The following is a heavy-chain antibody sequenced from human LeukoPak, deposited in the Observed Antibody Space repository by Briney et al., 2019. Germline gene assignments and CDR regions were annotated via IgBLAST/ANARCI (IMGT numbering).Heavy chain of an antibody. D-gene: IGHD3-22*01. CDR2: IYYSGST. CDR3: ARGNSGVIYDTTGYYDGYYYYYYMDV. V-gene: IGHV4-59*01. Sequence: SETLSLTCTVSGGSISSYYWSWIRQPPGKGLEWIGYIYYSGSTNYNPSLKSRVTISVDTSKNQFSLKLSSVTAADTAVYYCARGNSGVIYDTTGYYDGYYYYYYMDVWGKGTTVTISS. J-gene: IGHJ6*03. CDR1: GGSISSYY.